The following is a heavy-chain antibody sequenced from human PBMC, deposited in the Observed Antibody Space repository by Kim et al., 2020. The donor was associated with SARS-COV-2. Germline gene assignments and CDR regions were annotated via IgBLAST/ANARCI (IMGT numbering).Heavy chain of an antibody. CDR1: GFTFSSYA. CDR3: ASSDDYYGSGSCDY. Sequence: GGSLRLSCAASGFTFSSYAMHWVRQAPGKGLEWVAVISYDGSNKYYADTVKGRFTISRDNSKNTLYLQMNSLRAEDTAVYYCASSDDYYGSGSCDYWGQGTLVTVSS. V-gene: IGHV3-30*04. D-gene: IGHD3-10*01. J-gene: IGHJ4*02. CDR2: ISYDGSNK.